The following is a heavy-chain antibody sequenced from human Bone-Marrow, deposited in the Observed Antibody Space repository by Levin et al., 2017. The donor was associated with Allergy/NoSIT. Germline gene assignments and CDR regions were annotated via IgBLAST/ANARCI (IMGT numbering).Heavy chain of an antibody. D-gene: IGHD4-17*01. CDR1: GFTFSDYA. J-gene: IGHJ3*01. V-gene: IGHV3-23*01. Sequence: GESLKISCAASGFTFSDYAMSWVRQAPGKGMEWVAGLSAAGGSTYYAESAKGLFTISRDNSDNILYLQMNTLRDEDTAVYFCAKDKTVTPVDAFDLWGQGTMVTVSS. CDR2: LSAAGGST. CDR3: AKDKTVTPVDAFDL.